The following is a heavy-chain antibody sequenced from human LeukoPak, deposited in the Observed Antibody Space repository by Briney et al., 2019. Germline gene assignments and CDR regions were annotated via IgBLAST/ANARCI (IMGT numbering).Heavy chain of an antibody. Sequence: ASVKVSCKASGYTFTSYDINWLRQATGQGLEWMGWMNPNSGNTGYAQKFQGRVTMTTNTSISTAYMELSSLRSEDTAVDYCTLHPARIITIIVPGSYWGQGTLVTVSS. CDR2: MNPNSGNT. CDR1: GYTFTSYD. CDR3: TLHPARIITIIVPGSY. J-gene: IGHJ4*02. V-gene: IGHV1-8*01. D-gene: IGHD3-22*01.